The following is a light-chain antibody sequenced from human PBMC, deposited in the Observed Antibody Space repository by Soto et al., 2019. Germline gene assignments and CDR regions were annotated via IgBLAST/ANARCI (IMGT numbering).Light chain of an antibody. CDR1: SSDVGSYNL. CDR3: CSYAGSYTFVV. J-gene: IGLJ3*02. V-gene: IGLV2-23*03. CDR2: EGS. Sequence: QSALTQPASVSGSPGQSITISCTGTSSDVGSYNLVSWYQQHPGKAPKLMIYEGSKRPSGVSNRFSGSKSGNTASLTISGPQAEDEADYYCCSYAGSYTFVVFGGGTKLTVL.